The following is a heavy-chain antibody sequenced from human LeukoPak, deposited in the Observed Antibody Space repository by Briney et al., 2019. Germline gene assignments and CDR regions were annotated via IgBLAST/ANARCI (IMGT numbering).Heavy chain of an antibody. J-gene: IGHJ6*03. D-gene: IGHD5-12*01. Sequence: GASVKVSCKVSGYTLTELSMHWVRQAPGKGLEWMGGFDPEDGETIYAQKFQGRVTMTEDTSTDTAYMELSSLRSEDTAVYYCATRDRGGYEVYYYYYMDVWGKGTTVTVSS. CDR3: ATRDRGGYEVYYYYYMDV. CDR1: GYTLTELS. CDR2: FDPEDGET. V-gene: IGHV1-24*01.